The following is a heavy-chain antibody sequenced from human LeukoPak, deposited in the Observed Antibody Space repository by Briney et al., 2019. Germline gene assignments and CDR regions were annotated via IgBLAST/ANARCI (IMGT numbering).Heavy chain of an antibody. Sequence: PGGSLRLSCAASGFTFEDYGMSWVRQAPGKGLEWVSGINWNGGSTGYADSVKGRFTISRDNAKNSLYLQMNSLRAEDTALYYCARDLGYSSSWYGNDAFDIWGQGTLVTVSS. CDR3: ARDLGYSSSWYGNDAFDI. V-gene: IGHV3-20*04. CDR2: INWNGGST. CDR1: GFTFEDYG. D-gene: IGHD6-13*01. J-gene: IGHJ3*02.